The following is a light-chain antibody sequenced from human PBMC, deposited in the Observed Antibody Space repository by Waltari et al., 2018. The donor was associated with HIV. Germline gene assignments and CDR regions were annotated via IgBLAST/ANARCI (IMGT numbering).Light chain of an antibody. CDR2: LAS. J-gene: IGKJ2*01. CDR1: QSVSSW. Sequence: DIQLTQSPSTLSASVGDRVTITCRASQSVSSWLAWYQQKPGKAPKLLVYLASTLQSGVSSRFSGSGSGTEFTLTISSLQSDDFATYYCQQSYNMNTFGQGTKLDIK. CDR3: QQSYNMNT. V-gene: IGKV1-5*03.